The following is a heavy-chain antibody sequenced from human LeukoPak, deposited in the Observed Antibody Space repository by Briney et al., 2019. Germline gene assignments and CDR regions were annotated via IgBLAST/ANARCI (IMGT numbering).Heavy chain of an antibody. CDR3: ARGARVYLREVYYYGMDV. CDR1: GLTFSSYA. Sequence: GGSLRLSCAASGLTFSSYAMHWVRQAPGKGLEWVAAISYDGSNKYYADSVKGRFTISRDNSKNTLYLQMNSLRAEDTAVYYCARGARVYLREVYYYGMDVWGQGTTVTASS. V-gene: IGHV3-30-3*01. CDR2: ISYDGSNK. J-gene: IGHJ6*02. D-gene: IGHD3-10*01.